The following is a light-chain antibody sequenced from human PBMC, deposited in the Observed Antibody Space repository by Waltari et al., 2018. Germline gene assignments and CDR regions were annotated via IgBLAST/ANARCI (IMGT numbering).Light chain of an antibody. Sequence: DVVMTQSPLSLPVTLGQPASIPCRSSQSLVSSDGNTYFHWFQQRPGQSPRRLVYKVSNRDSGVPDRFSGSGSGKDFTLRISRVEAEDVGVYYCMQGTHRPWTFGQGTKVQI. CDR2: KVS. CDR1: QSLVSSDGNTY. J-gene: IGKJ1*01. CDR3: MQGTHRPWT. V-gene: IGKV2-30*01.